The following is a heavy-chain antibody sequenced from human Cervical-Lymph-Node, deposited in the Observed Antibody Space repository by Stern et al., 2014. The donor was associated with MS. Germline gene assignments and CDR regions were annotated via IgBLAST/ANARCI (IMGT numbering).Heavy chain of an antibody. CDR2: ISDYNCNR. V-gene: IGHV1-18*01. CDR1: GYTFTSYG. CDR3: ARGLLGSENAFDI. J-gene: IGHJ3*02. Sequence: QLVESGAEVKKPGASVKVSCKASGYTFTSYGISWVRQAPGQGLEWMGRISDYNCNRNYAQKLQGRGTMTTDASTSTAYMELRSLRSDDTAVYYCARGLLGSENAFDIWGQGTMVTVSS. D-gene: IGHD2-15*01.